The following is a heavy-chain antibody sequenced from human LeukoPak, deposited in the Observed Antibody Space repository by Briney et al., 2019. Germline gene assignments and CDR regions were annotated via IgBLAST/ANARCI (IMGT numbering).Heavy chain of an antibody. CDR2: IWSDGANK. CDR3: ARGCSGGSCYSEGNYYYYYGMDV. J-gene: IGHJ6*02. Sequence: GWSLRLSCAASGFTFSNSGMHWVRQAPGKGLEWVAVIWSDGANKYYADSVKGRFTISRDNAKDSLYLQMNSLRAEDTAVYYCARGCSGGSCYSEGNYYYYYGMDVWGQGTTVTVSS. D-gene: IGHD2-15*01. CDR1: GFTFSNSG. V-gene: IGHV3-33*01.